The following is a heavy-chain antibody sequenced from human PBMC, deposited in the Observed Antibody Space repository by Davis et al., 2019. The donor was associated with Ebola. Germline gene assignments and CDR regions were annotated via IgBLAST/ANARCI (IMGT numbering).Heavy chain of an antibody. J-gene: IGHJ6*03. V-gene: IGHV3-7*01. CDR2: IKQDGSEK. Sequence: GGSLRLSCAGSGFTFSSYWMSWVRQAPGKGLELVANIKQDGSEKYYVDSVKGRFTISRDNAKNSLFLQMNSLRAEDSAVYYCAKEGIDYSGTYFHYYYMDVWGKGTTVTVSS. D-gene: IGHD1-26*01. CDR1: GFTFSSYW. CDR3: AKEGIDYSGTYFHYYYMDV.